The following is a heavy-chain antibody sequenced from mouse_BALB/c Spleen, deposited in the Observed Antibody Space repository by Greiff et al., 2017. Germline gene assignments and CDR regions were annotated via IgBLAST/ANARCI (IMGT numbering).Heavy chain of an antibody. J-gene: IGHJ4*01. CDR3: TRGGYAVGGYAMDY. Sequence: QVQLQQPGAELVRPGASVKLSCKASGYTFTSYWINWVKQRPGQGLEWIGNIYPSDSYTNYNQKFKDKATLTVDKSSSTAYMQLSSPTSEDSAVYYCTRGGYAVGGYAMDYWGQGTSVTVSS. V-gene: IGHV1-69*02. CDR2: IYPSDSYT. CDR1: GYTFTSYW. D-gene: IGHD2-2*01.